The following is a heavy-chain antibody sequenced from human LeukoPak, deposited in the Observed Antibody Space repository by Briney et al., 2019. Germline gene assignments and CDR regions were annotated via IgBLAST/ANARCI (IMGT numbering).Heavy chain of an antibody. V-gene: IGHV3-23*01. D-gene: IGHD4-17*01. J-gene: IGHJ6*03. Sequence: GGSLRLSCAASGFTFSSYAMSWVRQAPGKGLEWVSAISGSGGSTYYADSVKGRFTISRDNSKNTLYLQMNSLRAEDTAVYYCAKTAARAYGSYYYYMDVWGKGTPVTVSS. CDR3: AKTAARAYGSYYYYMDV. CDR2: ISGSGGST. CDR1: GFTFSSYA.